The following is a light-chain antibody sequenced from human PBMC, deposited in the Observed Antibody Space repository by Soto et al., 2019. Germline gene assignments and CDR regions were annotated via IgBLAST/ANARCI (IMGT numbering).Light chain of an antibody. Sequence: LLTKSPGTLSLSPAERATLSCSTNQTVRNNYLARQKQKPGHAPRIQIYDAFSSGAGTRVSCSGCGSGTDFTISSRQPEDYESEDYYRQKCDTSTFGQGTKVDIK. CDR1: QTVRNNY. CDR3: QKCDTST. J-gene: IGKJ1*01. CDR2: DAF. V-gene: IGKV3-20*01.